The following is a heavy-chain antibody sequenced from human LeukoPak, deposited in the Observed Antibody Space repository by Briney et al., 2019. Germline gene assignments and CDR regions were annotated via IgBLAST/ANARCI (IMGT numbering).Heavy chain of an antibody. CDR2: ISSSGNTI. J-gene: IGHJ4*02. Sequence: GGSLRLLCAASGFIFSSFVMNWPRQAPGKGLEWVSYISSSGNTIYYADSVKGRFTISRDNAQNSLYLQMNSLRAEDTAVYYCARGLDYNVAWVYWGEGCLVTASS. CDR1: GFIFSSFV. D-gene: IGHD4/OR15-4a*01. V-gene: IGHV3-48*03. CDR3: ARGLDYNVAWVY.